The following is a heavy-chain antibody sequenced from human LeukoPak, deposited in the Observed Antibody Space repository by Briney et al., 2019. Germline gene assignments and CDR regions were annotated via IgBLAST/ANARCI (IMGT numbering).Heavy chain of an antibody. D-gene: IGHD4-17*01. CDR3: AARDGGDYPYFDY. Sequence: GGSLRLSCAASGFTVDRKHMTWVRQAPGKGLQWISFIYTGGNTYYSDSVKGRFTVSRDTSKNTLYLQMDSLRDENTGVYRCAARDGGDYPYFDYWGPGTLVTVSS. J-gene: IGHJ4*02. CDR2: IYTGGNT. V-gene: IGHV3-66*01. CDR1: GFTVDRKH.